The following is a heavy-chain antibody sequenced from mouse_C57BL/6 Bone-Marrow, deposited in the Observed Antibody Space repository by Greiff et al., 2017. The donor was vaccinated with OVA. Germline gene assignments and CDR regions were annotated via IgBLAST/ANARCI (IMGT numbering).Heavy chain of an antibody. CDR2: INPNNGGT. J-gene: IGHJ2*01. D-gene: IGHD2-5*01. Sequence: VQLKQSGPELVKPGASVKIPCKASGYTFTDYNMDWVKQSHGKSLEWIGDINPNNGGTIYNQKFKGKATLTVDKSSSTAYMELRSLTSEDTAVYYCARGGLFSKGYFDYWGQGTTLTVSS. CDR3: ARGGLFSKGYFDY. CDR1: GYTFTDYN. V-gene: IGHV1-18*01.